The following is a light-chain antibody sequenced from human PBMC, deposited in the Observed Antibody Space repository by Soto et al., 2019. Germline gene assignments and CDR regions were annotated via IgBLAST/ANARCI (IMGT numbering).Light chain of an antibody. J-gene: IGKJ1*01. Sequence: IQMTQSPSTLSASVGDRVTITCRASQSITNRLAWYQQKPGKAPKVLIYDASNLEYGVPSRFSGSGFGTEFILTIRSLQPDDFAPYCCQHYRCRCTFGHGTKVEIX. CDR2: DAS. CDR1: QSITNR. CDR3: QHYRCRCT. V-gene: IGKV1-5*01.